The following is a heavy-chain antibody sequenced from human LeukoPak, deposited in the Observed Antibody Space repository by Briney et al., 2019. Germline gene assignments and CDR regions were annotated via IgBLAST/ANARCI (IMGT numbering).Heavy chain of an antibody. CDR2: ISSSGSTI. V-gene: IGHV3-48*03. CDR1: GFTFSSYE. J-gene: IGHJ4*02. Sequence: PGGSLRLSCAASGFTFSSYEMNWVRQAPGKGLEWVSYISSSGSTIYYADSVEGRFTISRDNAKNSLYLQMNSLRAEDTAVYSCARDFPYYYDTSGYYSDYWGQGTLVTVSS. D-gene: IGHD3-22*01. CDR3: ARDFPYYYDTSGYYSDY.